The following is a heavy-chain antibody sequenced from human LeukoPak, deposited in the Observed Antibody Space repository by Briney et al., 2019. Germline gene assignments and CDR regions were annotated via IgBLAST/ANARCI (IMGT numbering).Heavy chain of an antibody. J-gene: IGHJ4*02. CDR1: GGSISSYY. Sequence: SETLSLTCTVSGGSISSYYWSWIRQPPGKGLEWIGYIYYSGSTDYNPSLKSRVTISVDTSKNQFSLKLSSVTAADTAVYYCARLGGYSYGHPTDYWGQGTLVTVSS. CDR2: IYYSGST. V-gene: IGHV4-59*08. CDR3: ARLGGYSYGHPTDY. D-gene: IGHD5-18*01.